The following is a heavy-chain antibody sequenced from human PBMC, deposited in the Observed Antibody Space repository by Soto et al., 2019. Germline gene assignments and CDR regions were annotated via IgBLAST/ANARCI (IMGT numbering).Heavy chain of an antibody. J-gene: IGHJ5*02. CDR1: GFTFSSYA. V-gene: IGHV3-23*01. D-gene: IGHD1-26*01. Sequence: PGGSLRLSCAASGFTFSSYAMSWVRQAPGKGLEWVSAISGSGGSTNYADSVKGRFTISRDNSKNTLYLQMNSLRAEDTAVYYSAKDGWELLRGFDPWGQGTLVTVSS. CDR2: ISGSGGST. CDR3: AKDGWELLRGFDP.